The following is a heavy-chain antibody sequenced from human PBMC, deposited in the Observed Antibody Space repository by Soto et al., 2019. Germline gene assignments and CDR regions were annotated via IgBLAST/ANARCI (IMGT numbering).Heavy chain of an antibody. D-gene: IGHD5-12*01. V-gene: IGHV1-69*01. CDR2: IISIFGTA. J-gene: IGHJ4*02. CDR3: ARDRKERDGYNFRYFDY. Sequence: WVRQAPGQGLEWVGGIISIFGTANYAQKFQGRVTITADESTSTAYMELSSLRSEDTAVYYCARDRKERDGYNFRYFDYWGQGTLVTVSS.